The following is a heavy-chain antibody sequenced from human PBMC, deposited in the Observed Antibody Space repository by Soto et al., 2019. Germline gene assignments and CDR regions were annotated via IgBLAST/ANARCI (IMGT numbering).Heavy chain of an antibody. D-gene: IGHD2-2*01. J-gene: IGHJ4*02. CDR2: ISDSGGST. V-gene: IGHV3-23*01. CDR3: AKDRGSGTSPKTN. Sequence: PGGFLRLSCAASGFTFSSYAMSWVRQAPGKGLEWVSTISDSGGSTYFADSVKGRFTISRDNSRNTLYLQMNSLRAEDTAVYYWAKDRGSGTSPKTNGGQGTRVTVSS. CDR1: GFTFSSYA.